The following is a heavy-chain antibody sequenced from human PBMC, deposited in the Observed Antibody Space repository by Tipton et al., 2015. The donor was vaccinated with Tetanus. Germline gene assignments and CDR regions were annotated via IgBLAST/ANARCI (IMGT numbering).Heavy chain of an antibody. D-gene: IGHD3-3*01. CDR3: ARANYDFSMKGPFDS. J-gene: IGHJ4*02. Sequence: TLSLTCTVSGGSVRSGSYSWNWIRQPPGKGLEWLAYISSSGSTNSDYFLKSRITISRDTSKNQYSLSLSSVTAADTAAYFCARANYDFSMKGPFDSWGQGILVVVSA. CDR1: GGSVRSGSYS. CDR2: ISSSGST. V-gene: IGHV4-61*01.